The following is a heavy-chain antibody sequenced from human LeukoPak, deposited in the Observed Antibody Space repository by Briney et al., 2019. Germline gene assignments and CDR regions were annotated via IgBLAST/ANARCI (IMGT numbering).Heavy chain of an antibody. V-gene: IGHV1-2*02. CDR2: INPNSGGT. J-gene: IGHJ3*02. Sequence: ASVKVSCKASGYTFTDYYMHWVRQAPGQGLEWMGWINPNSGGTNYAQKFQGRVTITRDTSISTAYMELSRLRSDDTAVYYCASIRVGATDDAFDIWGQGTMVTVSS. CDR3: ASIRVGATDDAFDI. CDR1: GYTFTDYY. D-gene: IGHD1-26*01.